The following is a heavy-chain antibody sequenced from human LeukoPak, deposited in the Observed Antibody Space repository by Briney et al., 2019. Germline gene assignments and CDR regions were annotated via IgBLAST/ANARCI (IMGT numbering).Heavy chain of an antibody. CDR1: GFTFSNAW. D-gene: IGHD2-8*01. CDR3: STVRYCTTDVCYTPFDY. V-gene: IGHV3-15*01. J-gene: IGHJ4*02. CDR2: IKRKTDGGTT. Sequence: SGGSLRLSCAASGFTFSNAWMTWVRQAPGRGLEWVGRIKRKTDGGTTDCAAPVKGRFTISRDDSKNTLYLQMNSLKTEDTAVYYCSTVRYCTTDVCYTPFDYWGQGTLVTVSS.